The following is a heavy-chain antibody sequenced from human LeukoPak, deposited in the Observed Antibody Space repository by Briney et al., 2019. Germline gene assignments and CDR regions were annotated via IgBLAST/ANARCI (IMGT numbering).Heavy chain of an antibody. V-gene: IGHV4-31*03. D-gene: IGHD3-22*01. CDR3: ARVPLSRYYDSSGQNMSSQH. CDR1: GGSISSGGYY. Sequence: SSQTLSLTCTVSGGSISSGGYYWSWIRQHPGKGLEWIGYIYYSGSTYYNPSLKSRVTISVDTSKNQFSLKLSSVTAADTAVYYCARVPLSRYYDSSGQNMSSQHWGQGTLVTVSS. J-gene: IGHJ1*01. CDR2: IYYSGST.